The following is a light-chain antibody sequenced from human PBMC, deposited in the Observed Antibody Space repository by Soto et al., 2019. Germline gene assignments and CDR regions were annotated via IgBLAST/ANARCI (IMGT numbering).Light chain of an antibody. CDR1: QGISNY. CDR3: QKYNSAPSWA. V-gene: IGKV1-27*01. Sequence: DIQMTQSPSSLSASVGDRVTITCRASQGISNYLAWYQQKPGKVPKLLIYAASTLQSGVPSRFSGSGSGTDFTHTISSLQPEDVATYYWQKYNSAPSWAFGQGTKVEIK. J-gene: IGKJ1*01. CDR2: AAS.